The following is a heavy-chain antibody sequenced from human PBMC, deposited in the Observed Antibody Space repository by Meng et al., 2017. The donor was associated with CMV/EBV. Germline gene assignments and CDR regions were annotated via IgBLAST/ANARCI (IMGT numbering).Heavy chain of an antibody. Sequence: GESLKISCAASGFTFSSYSMNWVRQVPGKGLEWVSYISSSSSTIYYADSVKGRFTISRDNAKNSLYLQMNSLRAADTAVYYCARDGEVGATLYYYYGMDVWGPGTTVTVS. J-gene: IGHJ6*02. CDR3: ARDGEVGATLYYYYGMDV. D-gene: IGHD1-26*01. V-gene: IGHV3-48*04. CDR2: ISSSSSTI. CDR1: GFTFSSYS.